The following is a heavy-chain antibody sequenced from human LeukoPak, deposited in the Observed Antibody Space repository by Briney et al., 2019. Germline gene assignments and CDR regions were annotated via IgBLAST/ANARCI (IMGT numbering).Heavy chain of an antibody. J-gene: IGHJ4*02. V-gene: IGHV3-30*18. Sequence: GGSLRLSCAASGFTFSSYGMHWVRQAPGKGLEWVAVISYDGSNKYYADSVKGRFTISRDNSKNTLYLQMNNLRAEDTAVYYCAKIKGIAAAGNPKEDFDYWGQGTLVTVSS. CDR1: GFTFSSYG. CDR2: ISYDGSNK. D-gene: IGHD6-13*01. CDR3: AKIKGIAAAGNPKEDFDY.